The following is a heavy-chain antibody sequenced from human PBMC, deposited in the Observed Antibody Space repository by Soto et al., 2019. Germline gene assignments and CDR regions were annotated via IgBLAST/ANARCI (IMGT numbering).Heavy chain of an antibody. D-gene: IGHD2-2*03. J-gene: IGHJ4*02. CDR1: GFTFDDYA. V-gene: IGHV3-9*01. CDR3: SKDNSFGYCSSTSCPIYYFDS. CDR2: ISWNSGSI. Sequence: GGSLRLSCAASGFTFDDYAMHWVRQAPGKGLEWVSGISWNSGSIGYADSVKGRFTISRDNAKNSLYLQMNSLRAEDTALYYCSKDNSFGYCSSTSCPIYYFDSWGQGTLVTVSS.